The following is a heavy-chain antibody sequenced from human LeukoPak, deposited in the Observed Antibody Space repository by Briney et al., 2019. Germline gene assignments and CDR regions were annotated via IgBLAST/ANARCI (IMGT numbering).Heavy chain of an antibody. V-gene: IGHV3-53*01. D-gene: IGHD6-19*01. CDR1: GFTVTSNY. Sequence: GSLRLSCAASGFTVTSNYMSWVRQAPGKGLGWVSVLYSGGTTYYADSVKGRFTISRDNSKNTLYLQMNSLRAEDTAVYYCATHIAVAAPFDPWGQGTLVTVSS. J-gene: IGHJ5*02. CDR2: LYSGGTT. CDR3: ATHIAVAAPFDP.